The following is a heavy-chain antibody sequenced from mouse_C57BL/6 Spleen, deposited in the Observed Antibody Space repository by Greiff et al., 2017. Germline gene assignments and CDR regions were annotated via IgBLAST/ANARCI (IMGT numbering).Heavy chain of an antibody. V-gene: IGHV1-52*01. Sequence: QVHVKQPGAELVRPGSSVKLSCKASGYTFTSYWMHWVKQRPIQGLEWIGNIDPSDSETHYNQKFKDKATLTVDKSSSTAYMQLSSLTSEDSAVYYCARGGSKSAMDYWGQGTSVTVSS. CDR3: ARGGSKSAMDY. CDR2: IDPSDSET. CDR1: GYTFTSYW. D-gene: IGHD2-5*01. J-gene: IGHJ4*01.